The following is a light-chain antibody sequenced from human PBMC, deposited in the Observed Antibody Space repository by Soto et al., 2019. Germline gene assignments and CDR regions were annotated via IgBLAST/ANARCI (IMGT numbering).Light chain of an antibody. V-gene: IGLV4-69*01. CDR2: INSDGSH. CDR3: QTWGTGPWV. Sequence: QSVLTQSPSASASLGASVRLTCTLSSGHSSYAIAWHQQQPEKGPPYLMKINSDGSHRKGDGIPDRFSGSSSGAERYLTISSLQSEDEADYYCQTWGTGPWVFGGGTKVTVL. J-gene: IGLJ3*02. CDR1: SGHSSYA.